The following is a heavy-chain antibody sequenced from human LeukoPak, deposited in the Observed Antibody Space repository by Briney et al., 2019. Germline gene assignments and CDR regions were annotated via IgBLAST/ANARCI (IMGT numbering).Heavy chain of an antibody. CDR1: GFTFSSYG. CDR2: IRYDGSNK. CDR3: AKDGGLYFDY. Sequence: GGSLRLSCAASGFTFSSYGMHWVRQAPGKGLGWVAFIRYDGSNKYYAGSVKGRFTISRDNSKSTLYPQMNSLRAEDTALYYCAKDGGLYFDYRGQGTLVTVSS. V-gene: IGHV3-30*02. D-gene: IGHD3-16*01. J-gene: IGHJ4*02.